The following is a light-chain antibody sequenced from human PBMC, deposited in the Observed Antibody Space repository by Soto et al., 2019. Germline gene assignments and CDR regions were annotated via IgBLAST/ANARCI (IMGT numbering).Light chain of an antibody. J-gene: IGKJ5*01. CDR2: AAS. CDR3: QQNFSIPIT. CDR1: QSISTY. V-gene: IGKV1-39*01. Sequence: DIQMTQSPSSVSASVVDRVTITCRASQSISTYLNWYHQRPGKAPDLLIYAASSLKSGVPSRFSGSGSGTHFTLTITGLQPADFATYYCQQNFSIPITFGQGTRLEIK.